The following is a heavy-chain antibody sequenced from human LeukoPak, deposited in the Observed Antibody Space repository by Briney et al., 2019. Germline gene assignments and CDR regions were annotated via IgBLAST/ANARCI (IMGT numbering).Heavy chain of an antibody. CDR3: ARGTGTRITIFGVVISAFDI. D-gene: IGHD3-3*01. Sequence: ASETLSLTCTVSGGSISSSSYYWGWIRQPPGKGLEWIGSIYYSGSTYYNPSLKSRVTISVDTSKNQFSLKLSSVTAADTAVYYCARGTGTRITIFGVVISAFDIWGQGTTVTVSS. CDR2: IYYSGST. V-gene: IGHV4-39*07. J-gene: IGHJ3*02. CDR1: GGSISSSSYY.